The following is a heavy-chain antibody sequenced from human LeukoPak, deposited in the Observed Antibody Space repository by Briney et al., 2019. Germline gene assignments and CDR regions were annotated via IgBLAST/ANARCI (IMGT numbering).Heavy chain of an antibody. J-gene: IGHJ4*02. D-gene: IGHD1-1*01. CDR2: INHRGST. Sequence: SETLSLTCVVYGGXFSGYYCSWIRQPPGKGLKWIGEINHRGSTNYNPSLKSRVTISVDTSKNQFSLRLSSVTAADTAVYYCARDGRDTSALYNPLRFDYWGQGTLVTVSS. CDR3: ARDGRDTSALYNPLRFDY. CDR1: GGXFSGYY. V-gene: IGHV4-34*01.